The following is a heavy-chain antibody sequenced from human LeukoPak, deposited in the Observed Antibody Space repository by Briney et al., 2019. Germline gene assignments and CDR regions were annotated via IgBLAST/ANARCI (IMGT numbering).Heavy chain of an antibody. CDR2: IYYSGST. J-gene: IGHJ4*02. CDR1: GGSISSYY. Sequence: PSETLSLTCAVYGGSISSYYWSWIRQPPGKGLEWIGYIYYSGSTNYNPSLKSRVTISVDTSKNQFSLKLSSVTAADTAVYYCARGSSRAYYDFWSGYYEDYWGQGTLVTVSS. D-gene: IGHD3-3*01. V-gene: IGHV4-59*12. CDR3: ARGSSRAYYDFWSGYYEDY.